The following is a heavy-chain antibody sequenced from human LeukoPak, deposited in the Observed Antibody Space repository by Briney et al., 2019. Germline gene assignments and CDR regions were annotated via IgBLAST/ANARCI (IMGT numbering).Heavy chain of an antibody. V-gene: IGHV5-51*01. D-gene: IGHD3-22*01. J-gene: IGHJ4*02. CDR3: ARQRYYYDSSGYVFGY. Sequence: GESLKISCKGSGYSFTSYWIGWVRPMPGKGLEWMGIIYPGDSDTRYSPSFQGQVTISADKSISTAYLQWSSLKASDTAMYYCARQRYYYDSSGYVFGYWGQGTLVTVSS. CDR2: IYPGDSDT. CDR1: GYSFTSYW.